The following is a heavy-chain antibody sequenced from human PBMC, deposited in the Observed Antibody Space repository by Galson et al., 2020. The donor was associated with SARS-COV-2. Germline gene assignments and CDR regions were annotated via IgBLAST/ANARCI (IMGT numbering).Heavy chain of an antibody. V-gene: IGHV4-31*03. Sequence: SETLSLTCTVSGGSISSGGYYWSWIRQHPGQGLEWIGYIYYSGSTYYNPSLKSRVTISVDTSKNQFSLKLSSVTAADTAVYYCARESLLNMVRGVIRFFDIWGQGTMVTVSS. D-gene: IGHD3-10*01. J-gene: IGHJ3*02. CDR2: IYYSGST. CDR1: GGSISSGGYY. CDR3: ARESLLNMVRGVIRFFDI.